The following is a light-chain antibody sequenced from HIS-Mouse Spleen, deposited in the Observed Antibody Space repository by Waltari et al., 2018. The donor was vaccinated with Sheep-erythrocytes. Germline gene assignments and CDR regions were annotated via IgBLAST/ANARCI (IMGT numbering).Light chain of an antibody. J-gene: IGLJ1*01. CDR3: QAWDSSKGV. Sequence: SYELTQPPSVSVSPGQTASITCSGDKLGDKYACWYQQKPGQSPVLVIYQDSKRQSGIPKRVSGSEPEITATLTISGTQAMDEADYYCQAWDSSKGVFGTGTKVTVL. V-gene: IGLV3-1*01. CDR2: QDS. CDR1: KLGDKY.